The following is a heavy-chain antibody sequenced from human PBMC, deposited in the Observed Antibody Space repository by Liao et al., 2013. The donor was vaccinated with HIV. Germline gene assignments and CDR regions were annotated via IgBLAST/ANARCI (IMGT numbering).Heavy chain of an antibody. V-gene: IGHV4-61*02. CDR1: GGSISSGSYY. Sequence: QVQLQESGPGLVKPSQTLSLTCTVSGGSISSGSYYWSWIRQPAGKGLECIGRIYTSGSTNYNPSLKGRVTISIDTSKNQFSLKLSSVTAADTAVYYCARDAYFDWDNWFDPWGQGNPGHRLL. CDR3: ARDAYFDWDNWFDP. CDR2: IYTSGST. J-gene: IGHJ5*02. D-gene: IGHD3-9*01.